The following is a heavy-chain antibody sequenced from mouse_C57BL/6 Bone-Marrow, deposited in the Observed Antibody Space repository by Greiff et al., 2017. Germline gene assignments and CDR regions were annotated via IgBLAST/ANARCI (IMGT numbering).Heavy chain of an antibody. D-gene: IGHD2-2*01. Sequence: EVKLMESGGGLVQPGESLKLSCESNEYEFPSHDMSWVRKTPEKRLELVAAINSDGGSTYYPDTMERRFIISRDNTKKTLYLQMSSLRSEDTALYDCARQGYYYAMDYWGQGTSVTVSS. CDR1: EYEFPSHD. V-gene: IGHV5-2*01. J-gene: IGHJ4*01. CDR3: ARQGYYYAMDY. CDR2: INSDGGST.